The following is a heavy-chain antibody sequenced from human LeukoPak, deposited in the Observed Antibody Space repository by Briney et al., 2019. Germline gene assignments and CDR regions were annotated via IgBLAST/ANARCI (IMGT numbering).Heavy chain of an antibody. CDR2: IYCSGST. Sequence: ETLSLTCTVSGGSISSSSYYWGWIRQPTGKGLEWIGSIYCSGSTYYNPSLQSRVTISVDTSNNQFSLKLSSVTAADTAVYYCARVVIPGWFDPWGQGTLVTVSS. CDR3: ARVVIPGWFDP. CDR1: GGSISSSSYY. D-gene: IGHD4-23*01. J-gene: IGHJ5*02. V-gene: IGHV4-39*07.